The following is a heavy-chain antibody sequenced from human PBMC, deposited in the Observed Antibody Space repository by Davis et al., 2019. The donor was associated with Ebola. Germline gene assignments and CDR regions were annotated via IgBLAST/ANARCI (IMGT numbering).Heavy chain of an antibody. CDR2: VSGTGASR. CDR3: AKGNYDSAGYWAYYFDF. CDR1: GFNFDDYA. Sequence: GESLKISCVASGFNFDDYAMHWVRQAPGKGLEWVSSVSGTGASRYYADSVKGRFTTFRDNSKNTLYLEMNSLRGDDTATYYCAKGNYDSAGYWAYYFDFWGQGAVVTVSS. D-gene: IGHD3-16*01. J-gene: IGHJ4*02. V-gene: IGHV3-23*01.